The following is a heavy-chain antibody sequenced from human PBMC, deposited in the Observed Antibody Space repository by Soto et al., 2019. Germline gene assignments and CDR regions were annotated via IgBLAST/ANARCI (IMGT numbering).Heavy chain of an antibody. J-gene: IGHJ4*02. D-gene: IGHD2-15*01. CDR3: AKVCWERASGYCWDY. CDR1: GFTFDDYT. CDR2: ISWDGGST. V-gene: IGHV3-43*01. Sequence: EVQLVESGGVVVQPGGSLRLSCAASGFTFDDYTMHWVRQAPGKGLEWVSLISWDGGSTYYADSVKGRFTISRDNSKNSLYLQMNSLRTEDTALYYFAKVCWERASGYCWDYWGQGTLVTVSS.